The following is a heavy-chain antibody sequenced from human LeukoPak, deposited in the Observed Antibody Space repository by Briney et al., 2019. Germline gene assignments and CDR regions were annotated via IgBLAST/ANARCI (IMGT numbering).Heavy chain of an antibody. V-gene: IGHV3-43D*03. CDR1: GFTFDDYA. D-gene: IGHD3-10*01. Sequence: GSLRLSCAASGFTFDDYAMHWVRQAPGKGLEWVSLISWDGGSTYYADSVKGRFTISRDNSKNSLYLQMNSLRAEDTALYYCARSSGPDGLGPWGQGTLVTVSS. CDR3: ARSSGPDGLGP. J-gene: IGHJ5*02. CDR2: ISWDGGST.